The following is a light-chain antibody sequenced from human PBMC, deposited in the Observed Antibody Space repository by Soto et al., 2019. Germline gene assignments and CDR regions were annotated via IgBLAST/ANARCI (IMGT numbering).Light chain of an antibody. V-gene: IGKV3-15*01. CDR3: QQYYNWPRT. Sequence: EMVMTQSPATLSVSPGERATLSCRASENIYTNLAWYQQKPGQAPRLLFYGASTRATGLPARFSGTGSGTEFTLTINSLQAEDSAVYYCQQYYNWPRTFGQGTRLEIK. J-gene: IGKJ5*01. CDR1: ENIYTN. CDR2: GAS.